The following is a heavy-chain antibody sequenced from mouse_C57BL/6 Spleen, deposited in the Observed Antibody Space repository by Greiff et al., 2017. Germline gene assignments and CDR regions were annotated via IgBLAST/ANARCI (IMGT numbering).Heavy chain of an antibody. CDR1: GYTFTDYE. D-gene: IGHD1-3*01. Sequence: QVQLQQSGAELVRPGASVTLSCKASGYTFTDYEMHWVKQTPVHGLEWIGAIDPETGGTAYNQKFKGKAILTADKSSSTAYMELRSLTSEDSAVYYCTRREWEENLDYWCQGTTLTVSS. J-gene: IGHJ2*01. CDR2: IDPETGGT. CDR3: TRREWEENLDY. V-gene: IGHV1-15*01.